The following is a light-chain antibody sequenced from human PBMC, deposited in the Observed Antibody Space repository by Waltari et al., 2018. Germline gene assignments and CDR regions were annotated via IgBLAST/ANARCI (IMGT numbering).Light chain of an antibody. Sequence: EIVLTQSPGTLSLSPGERATLACRARQSVSRALAWYQQKPGQAPRLLIYGASNRATGIPDRFSGSGSGTDFSLIISRLEPEDFAVYYCQHYVSLPVTFGQGTKVEIK. J-gene: IGKJ1*01. CDR3: QHYVSLPVT. V-gene: IGKV3-20*01. CDR2: GAS. CDR1: QSVSRA.